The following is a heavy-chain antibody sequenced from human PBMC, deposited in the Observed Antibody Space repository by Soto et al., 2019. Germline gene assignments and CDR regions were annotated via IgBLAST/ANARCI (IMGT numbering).Heavy chain of an antibody. CDR3: ARVGGSAAADMYYYYGMVV. Sequence: QVQLVQSGAEVKKPGASVKVSCKASGYTFTSYDINWVRQATGQGLEWMGWMNPNSGNTGYAQKFQGRVTMTRNTSISTAYMELSSLRSEDTAVYYCARVGGSAAADMYYYYGMVVWGQGTTVTVSS. D-gene: IGHD6-13*01. V-gene: IGHV1-8*01. CDR2: MNPNSGNT. J-gene: IGHJ6*02. CDR1: GYTFTSYD.